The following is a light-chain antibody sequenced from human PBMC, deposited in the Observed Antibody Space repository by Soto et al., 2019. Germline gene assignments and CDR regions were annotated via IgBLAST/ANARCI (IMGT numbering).Light chain of an antibody. CDR1: QSVSSSY. CDR3: QQYGTSLFS. V-gene: IGKV3-20*01. Sequence: IVLTQSPGTLSLSPGERATLSCRASQSVSSSYLAWYQQKPGQAPRLLIYGTSSRATGIPDRLSGSGSGTDVALTISRLEPEDFAVYYCQQYGTSLFSFGPGTKVDIK. CDR2: GTS. J-gene: IGKJ3*01.